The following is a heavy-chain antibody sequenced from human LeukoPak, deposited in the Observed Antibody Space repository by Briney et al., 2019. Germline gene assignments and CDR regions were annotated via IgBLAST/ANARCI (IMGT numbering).Heavy chain of an antibody. V-gene: IGHV3-30*02. Sequence: GGSLRLSCAAPGFTFSSYGMHWVRQAPGKGLEWVAFIRYDGSNKYYADSVKGRFTISRDNSKNTLYLQMNSLRAEDTAVYYCAKDRDSGSYSIYYYFDYWGQGTLVTVSS. D-gene: IGHD1-26*01. CDR3: AKDRDSGSYSIYYYFDY. CDR1: GFTFSSYG. J-gene: IGHJ4*02. CDR2: IRYDGSNK.